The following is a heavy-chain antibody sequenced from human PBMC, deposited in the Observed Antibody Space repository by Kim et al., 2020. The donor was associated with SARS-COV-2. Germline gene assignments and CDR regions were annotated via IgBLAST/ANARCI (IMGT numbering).Heavy chain of an antibody. CDR3: ASGHTMVRGVLFSHYYYGLDV. J-gene: IGHJ6*02. V-gene: IGHV3-7*01. CDR1: GFTFSSYR. CDR2: IKQDGSEK. D-gene: IGHD3-10*01. Sequence: GGSLRLSCAASGFTFSSYRMSWVRQAPGKGLEWVANIKQDGSEKYYVDSVKGRFTISRDNAKNSLYLQMNSLRAEDTAVYYCASGHTMVRGVLFSHYYYGLDVWGQGTTVTVSS.